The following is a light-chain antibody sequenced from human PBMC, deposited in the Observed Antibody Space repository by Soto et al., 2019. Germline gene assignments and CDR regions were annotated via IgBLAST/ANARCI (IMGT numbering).Light chain of an antibody. V-gene: IGKV3-20*01. Sequence: DIVLTQSPGTLSLSPGERATLSCRASQSVSNHYLAWYPQPPGPAPRLLIYGASNRATGIPDRFSGSGSGTDSTLTIRRLEPEDFAVYYCQQYGSSPTFGQGTKVDIK. CDR3: QQYGSSPT. J-gene: IGKJ1*01. CDR1: QSVSNHY. CDR2: GAS.